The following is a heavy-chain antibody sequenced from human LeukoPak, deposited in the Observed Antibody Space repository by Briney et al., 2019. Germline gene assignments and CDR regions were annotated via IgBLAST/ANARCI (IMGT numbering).Heavy chain of an antibody. D-gene: IGHD2-8*01. CDR2: ISPSSGGT. CDR3: ARDGGGYCTNGVCFIYYYGMDV. Sequence: ASVKVSCKASGYTFTGYYMHWVRQAPGQGLEWMGWISPSSGGTSYAQKFQGRVTMTRDTSISTVYMELSSLRSEDTAVYYCARDGGGYCTNGVCFIYYYGMDVWGQGTTVTVSS. V-gene: IGHV1-2*02. J-gene: IGHJ6*02. CDR1: GYTFTGYY.